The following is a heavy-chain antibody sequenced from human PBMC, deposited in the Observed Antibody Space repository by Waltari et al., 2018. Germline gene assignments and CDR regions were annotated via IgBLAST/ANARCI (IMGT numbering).Heavy chain of an antibody. CDR1: GFTFSSYW. CDR2: IKQEGSEK. Sequence: EVQLVESGGGLVQPGGSLRLSCSASGFTFSSYWMSWVRQAPGKGLEGVANIKQEGSEKYDVDSVKGRFTISRDNAKNSLYLQMNSLRAEDTAVYYCATYSGWYGYWGQGTLVTVSS. D-gene: IGHD6-19*01. CDR3: ATYSGWYGY. J-gene: IGHJ4*02. V-gene: IGHV3-7*01.